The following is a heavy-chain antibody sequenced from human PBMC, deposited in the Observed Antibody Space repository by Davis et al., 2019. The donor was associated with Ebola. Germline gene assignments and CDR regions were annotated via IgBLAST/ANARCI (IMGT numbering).Heavy chain of an antibody. V-gene: IGHV4-34*01. Sequence: SETLSLTCAVYGGSFSGYYWSWIRQPPGKGLEWIGEINHSGSTNYNPSLQSRVTISVDTSKNQFSLKLSSVTAADTAVYYCARVKWLRTIDYWGQGTLVTVSS. CDR2: INHSGST. J-gene: IGHJ4*02. CDR3: ARVKWLRTIDY. D-gene: IGHD5-12*01. CDR1: GGSFSGYY.